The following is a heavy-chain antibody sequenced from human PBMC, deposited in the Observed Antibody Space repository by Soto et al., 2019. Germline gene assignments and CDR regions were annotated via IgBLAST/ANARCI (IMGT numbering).Heavy chain of an antibody. Sequence: PSETLSLTCTVSGASLTSGGYSWSWIRQPPGKGLEWIGYIYHSGSTYYNPSLKSRVTISVDRSKNQFSLKLSSVTAADTAVYFCARHENGGTYPLAYWGQGTLVTVSS. V-gene: IGHV4-30-2*01. CDR2: IYHSGST. CDR3: ARHENGGTYPLAY. CDR1: GASLTSGGYS. D-gene: IGHD1-26*01. J-gene: IGHJ4*02.